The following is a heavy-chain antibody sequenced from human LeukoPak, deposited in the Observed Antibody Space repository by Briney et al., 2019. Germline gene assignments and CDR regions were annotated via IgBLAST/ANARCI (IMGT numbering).Heavy chain of an antibody. J-gene: IGHJ4*02. V-gene: IGHV3-30*02. D-gene: IGHD4-17*01. CDR1: GFTFSTYT. CDR3: AKRGTVTSNFDY. Sequence: GGSLRLSCVASGFTFSTYTMNWVRQAPGKGLEWVAFIQNDGNNKYYADSVKGRFTISRDNSKNTLYLQMNSLRTEDTADYYCAKRGTVTSNFDYWGQGTLVTVSS. CDR2: IQNDGNNK.